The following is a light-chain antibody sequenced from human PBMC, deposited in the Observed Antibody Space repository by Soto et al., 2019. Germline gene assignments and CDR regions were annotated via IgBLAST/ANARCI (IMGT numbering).Light chain of an antibody. J-gene: IGLJ3*02. CDR2: EVS. V-gene: IGLV2-14*01. CDR1: SSDVGGYNY. Sequence: QSALTQPASVSGSPGQSITISCPGTSSDVGGYNYVSWYQQHPGKAPKLMIYEVSNRPSGVSNRFSGSKSGNTASLTISGLQAEDEADYYCSSFTSINTWVFGGGTKLTVL. CDR3: SSFTSINTWV.